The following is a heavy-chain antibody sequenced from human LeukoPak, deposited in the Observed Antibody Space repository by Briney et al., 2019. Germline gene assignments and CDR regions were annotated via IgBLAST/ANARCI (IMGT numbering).Heavy chain of an antibody. J-gene: IGHJ4*02. CDR2: INPSGGST. D-gene: IGHD2-15*01. Sequence: SVKVSCKXSGYTFTSYYMHWVRQAPGQGLEWMGIINPSGGSTSYAQKFQGRVTMTRDTSTSTVYMELSSLRSEDTAVYYCARDSLQLLLFDYWGQGTLVTVSS. CDR3: ARDSLQLLLFDY. CDR1: GYTFTSYY. V-gene: IGHV1-46*03.